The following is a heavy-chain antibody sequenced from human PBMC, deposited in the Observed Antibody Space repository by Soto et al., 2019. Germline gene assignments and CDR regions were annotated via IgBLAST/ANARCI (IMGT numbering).Heavy chain of an antibody. CDR2: ISSSSSYI. D-gene: IGHD4-4*01. CDR1: GFTFSSYS. Sequence: GSLRLSCAASGFTFSSYSMNWVRQAPGKGLEWVSSISSSSSYIYSADSVKGRFTISRDNAKNSLYLQMDSLRAEDTAVYYCAREDYSNFDYWGQGTLVTVSS. V-gene: IGHV3-21*01. J-gene: IGHJ4*02. CDR3: AREDYSNFDY.